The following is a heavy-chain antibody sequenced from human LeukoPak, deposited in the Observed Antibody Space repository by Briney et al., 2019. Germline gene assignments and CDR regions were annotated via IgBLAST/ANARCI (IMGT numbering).Heavy chain of an antibody. CDR3: AKRGVVIRVILVGFHKEAYYFES. CDR1: GITLSNYG. CDR2: INDSGDNT. Sequence: GGSLRLSCAVSGITLSNYGMSWVRQAPGKGLEWVAGINDSGDNTKYADSVKGRFTISRDNPKNTLYLQMNSLRAKDTAVYFCAKRGVVIRVILVGFHKEAYYFESWGQGALVTVSS. D-gene: IGHD3/OR15-3a*01. J-gene: IGHJ4*02. V-gene: IGHV3-23*01.